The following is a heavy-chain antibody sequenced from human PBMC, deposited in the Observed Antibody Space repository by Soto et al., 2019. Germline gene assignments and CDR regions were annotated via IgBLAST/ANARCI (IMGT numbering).Heavy chain of an antibody. V-gene: IGHV4-59*01. CDR1: GGSISSYY. CDR3: ARVGVGATNPTFGDY. CDR2: IYYSGST. D-gene: IGHD1-26*01. Sequence: QVQLQESGPGLVKPSETLSLTCTVSGGSISSYYWSWIRQPPGKGLEWIGYIYYSGSTNYNPSLKSRVTISVDTSKNQFSLKLSSVTAADTAVYYCARVGVGATNPTFGDYWGQGTLVTVSS. J-gene: IGHJ4*02.